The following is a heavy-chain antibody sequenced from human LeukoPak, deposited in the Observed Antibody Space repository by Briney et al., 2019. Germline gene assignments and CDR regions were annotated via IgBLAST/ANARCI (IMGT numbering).Heavy chain of an antibody. J-gene: IGHJ4*02. Sequence: PGGSLRLSCAASGFTFSSYGMHWVRQAPGKGLEWVAVISYDGSNKYYADSLQGRFTISRDNSKNTLYLQMNSLRAEDTAVYYCARAAYSSGPDYWGQGTLVTVSS. V-gene: IGHV3-30*03. CDR2: ISYDGSNK. CDR3: ARAAYSSGPDY. D-gene: IGHD6-19*01. CDR1: GFTFSSYG.